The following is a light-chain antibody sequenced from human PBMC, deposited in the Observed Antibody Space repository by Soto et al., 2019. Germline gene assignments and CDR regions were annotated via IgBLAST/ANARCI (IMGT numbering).Light chain of an antibody. J-gene: IGKJ4*01. CDR2: AAT. CDR1: QDISSW. Sequence: DIQMTQSPSSVSASVGDRVTITCRASQDISSWLAWYQQKPGKAPKLLIYAATSLQSGVPSRFSGSGSGTDFILTISSLQPEDFGTYYCQQDNGLPLTFGGETNVDIK. V-gene: IGKV1-12*01. CDR3: QQDNGLPLT.